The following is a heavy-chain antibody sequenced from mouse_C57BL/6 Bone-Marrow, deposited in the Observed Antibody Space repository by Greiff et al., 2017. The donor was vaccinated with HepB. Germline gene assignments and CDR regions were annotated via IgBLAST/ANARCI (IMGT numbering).Heavy chain of an antibody. V-gene: IGHV10-1*01. J-gene: IGHJ4*01. D-gene: IGHD2-1*01. CDR1: GFSFNTYA. CDR2: IRSKSNNYAT. CDR3: VRGNGNYVNYYAMDY. Sequence: EVHLVESGGGLVQPKGSLKLSCAASGFSFNTYAMNWVRQAPGKGLEWVARIRSKSNNYATYYADSVKDRFTISRDDSESMLYLQMNNLKTEDTAMYYCVRGNGNYVNYYAMDYWGQGTSVTVSS.